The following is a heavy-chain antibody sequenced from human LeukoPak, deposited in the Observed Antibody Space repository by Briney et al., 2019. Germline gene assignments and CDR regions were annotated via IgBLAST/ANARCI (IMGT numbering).Heavy chain of an antibody. CDR3: ARPKLPIYYYYGMDV. J-gene: IGHJ6*02. CDR2: VYPGDSDT. Sequence: GVSLKISCKGSGYSFTSYWIGWVRQMPGKGLEWMGIVYPGDSDTRYSPSFQGQVTISADKSISTAYLQWSSLKASDTAMYYCARPKLPIYYYYGMDVWGQGTTVTVSS. CDR1: GYSFTSYW. V-gene: IGHV5-51*01. D-gene: IGHD1-26*01.